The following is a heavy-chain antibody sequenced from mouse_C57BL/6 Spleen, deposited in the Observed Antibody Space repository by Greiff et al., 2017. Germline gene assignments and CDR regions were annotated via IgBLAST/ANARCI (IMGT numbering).Heavy chain of an antibody. CDR3: VRQGVLLRWGHAMDY. CDR2: IRSKSNNYAT. D-gene: IGHD1-1*01. V-gene: IGHV10-1*01. CDR1: GFSFNTYA. J-gene: IGHJ4*01. Sequence: DVMLVESGGGLVQPKGSLKLSCAASGFSFNTYAMNWVRQAPGKGLEWVARIRSKSNNYATYYAESVKDRFTISRDDSESMLYLQMNNLKTEDTAMYYCVRQGVLLRWGHAMDYWGQGTSVTGSS.